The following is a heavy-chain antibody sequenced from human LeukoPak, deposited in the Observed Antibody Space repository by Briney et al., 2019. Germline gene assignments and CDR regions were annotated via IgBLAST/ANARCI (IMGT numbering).Heavy chain of an antibody. V-gene: IGHV4-34*01. J-gene: IGHJ5*02. CDR1: GGSFSGYY. D-gene: IGHD6-25*01. Sequence: SETLSLTCAVYGGSFSGYYWSWIRQPPGKGLEWIGEINHSGSTNYNPSLKSRVTISVDTSKNQFSLKLSSVTAADTAIYYCARDSGSDRYNWFDPWGQGTLVTVSS. CDR2: INHSGST. CDR3: ARDSGSDRYNWFDP.